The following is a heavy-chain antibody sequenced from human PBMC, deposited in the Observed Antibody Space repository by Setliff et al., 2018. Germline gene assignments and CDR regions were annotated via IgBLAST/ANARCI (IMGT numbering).Heavy chain of an antibody. D-gene: IGHD3-10*02. V-gene: IGHV1-18*01. CDR3: ARDLGGLHLTMYHFVY. CDR1: GYTFTSYG. CDR2: ISAYNGNT. J-gene: IGHJ4*02. Sequence: ASVKVSCKASGYTFTSYGISWVRQAPGQGLEWMGLISAYNGNTNYAQKLQGRVTMTTDTSTSTAYMELRSLRSDDTAVYYCARDLGGLHLTMYHFVYWCQGTLVTVSS.